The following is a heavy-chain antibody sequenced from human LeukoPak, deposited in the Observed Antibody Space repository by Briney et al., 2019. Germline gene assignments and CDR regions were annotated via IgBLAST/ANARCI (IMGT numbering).Heavy chain of an antibody. CDR2: ISYDGSNK. Sequence: GGSLRLSCAASGFTFSSYGMHWVRQAPGKGLEWVAVISYDGSNKYYADSVKGRFTISRDNSKNTLYLQMNSLRAEDTAVYYCAKDLYGSGWYNYFDPWGQGALVTVSS. V-gene: IGHV3-30*18. D-gene: IGHD6-19*01. CDR3: AKDLYGSGWYNYFDP. CDR1: GFTFSSYG. J-gene: IGHJ5*02.